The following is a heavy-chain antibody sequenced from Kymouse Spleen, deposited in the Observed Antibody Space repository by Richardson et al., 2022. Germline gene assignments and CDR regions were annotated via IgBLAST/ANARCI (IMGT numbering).Heavy chain of an antibody. D-gene: IGHD6-13*01. CDR1: GGSFSGYY. CDR3: ARASYSSIYYYYGMDV. J-gene: IGHJ6*02. CDR2: INHSGST. V-gene: IGHV4-34*01. Sequence: QVQLQQWGAGLLKPSETLSLTCAVYGGSFSGYYWSWIRQPPGKGLEWIGEINHSGSTNYNPSLKSRVTISVDTSKNQFSLKLSSVTAADTAVYYCARASYSSIYYYYGMDVWGQGTTVTVSS.